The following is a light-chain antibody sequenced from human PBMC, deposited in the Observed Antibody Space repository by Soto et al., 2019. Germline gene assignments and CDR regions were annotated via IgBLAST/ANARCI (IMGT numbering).Light chain of an antibody. J-gene: IGKJ2*01. V-gene: IGKV3-20*01. Sequence: DIVLTQSPGTLSLSPGERATLSCRTSQTVSSAYLAWYKQKPGQAPRLLIYGASSRATSIPDRFSGSGSGTDFTLTISRLEPEDSAVYYCQQYGSSPLYSFGQGTTLEIK. CDR1: QTVSSAY. CDR2: GAS. CDR3: QQYGSSPLYS.